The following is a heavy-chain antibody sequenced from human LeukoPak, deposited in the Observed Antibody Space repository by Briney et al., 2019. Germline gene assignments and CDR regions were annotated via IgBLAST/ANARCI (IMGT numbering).Heavy chain of an antibody. CDR2: IYSGGST. Sequence: PGGSLRLSCAASGFIVSSNYMTWVRQAPGKGLEWVSVIYSGGSTYYADSVKGRFTISRDTSKNALYLQMNTLRAEDTAVYYCAREGPSGDIVVYDAFDIWGQGTMVTVSS. D-gene: IGHD5-12*01. CDR1: GFIVSSNY. J-gene: IGHJ3*02. V-gene: IGHV3-66*01. CDR3: AREGPSGDIVVYDAFDI.